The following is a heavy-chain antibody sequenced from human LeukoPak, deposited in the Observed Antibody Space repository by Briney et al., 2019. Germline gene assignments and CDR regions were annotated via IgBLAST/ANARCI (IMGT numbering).Heavy chain of an antibody. J-gene: IGHJ4*02. V-gene: IGHV3-7*01. CDR3: ARVGAWDLQRVFEY. CDR1: GFRFGDYW. CDR2: IKQDGAEK. Sequence: GGSLRLSCAASGFRFGDYWMTWARHIPGKGLEWVANIKQDGAEKHYAESVEGRFIISRDNAKSSVYLEMDSLKVEDTAVYYCARVGAWDLQRVFEYWGQGTLVTVSS. D-gene: IGHD1-26*01.